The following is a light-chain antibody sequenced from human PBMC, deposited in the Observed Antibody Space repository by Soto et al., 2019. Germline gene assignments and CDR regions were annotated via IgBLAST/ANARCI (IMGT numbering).Light chain of an antibody. J-gene: IGKJ2*01. CDR1: RSVSRSY. CDR2: GAS. CDR3: QHYGSSPPYT. V-gene: IGKV3-20*01. Sequence: IVLTQSPDNLSLSPGERATLYCRASRSVSRSYLAWYQHKAGQAPRLLISGASNRATDIPDRFSGSESGTDFTLTISRLEPEDFAVYYCQHYGSSPPYTFGQGTKLEIK.